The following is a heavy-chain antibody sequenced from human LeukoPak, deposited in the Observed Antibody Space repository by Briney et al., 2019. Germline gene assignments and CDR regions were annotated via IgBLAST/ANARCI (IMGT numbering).Heavy chain of an antibody. CDR2: IWYDGSSK. D-gene: IGHD3-9*01. CDR3: VRAYDILTGPEY. J-gene: IGHJ4*02. V-gene: IGHV3-33*01. CDR1: GFTFSRYG. Sequence: PGGSLRLSCAASGFTFSRYGTHWVRQAPGKGLEWVAVIWYDGSSKYYADSVKGRFTISRDNSKNMLYLQMSSLSAEDTAVYYCVRAYDILTGPEYWGQGTLVTVSS.